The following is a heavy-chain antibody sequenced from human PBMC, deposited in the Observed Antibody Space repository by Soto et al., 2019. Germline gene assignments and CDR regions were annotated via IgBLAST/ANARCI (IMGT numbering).Heavy chain of an antibody. J-gene: IGHJ4*02. CDR2: ISYDGSNK. V-gene: IGHV3-30*18. D-gene: IGHD4-4*01. CDR1: GFTFSSYG. Sequence: GGSLRLSCAASGFTFSSYGMHWVRQAPGKGLEWVAVISYDGSNKYYADSVKGRFTISRDNSKNTLYLQMNSLRAEDTAVYYCAKDPRDYSNYVGYSDYWGQGTLVTVSS. CDR3: AKDPRDYSNYVGYSDY.